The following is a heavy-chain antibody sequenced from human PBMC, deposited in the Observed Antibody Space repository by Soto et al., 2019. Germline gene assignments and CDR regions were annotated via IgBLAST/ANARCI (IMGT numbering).Heavy chain of an antibody. J-gene: IGHJ4*02. CDR1: GFTFGDYA. Sequence: GGSLRLSCTASGFTFGDYAMSWFRQAPGKGLEWVGFIRSKAYGGTTEYAASVKGRFTISRDDSKSIAYLQMNSLKTEDTAVYYCTRLGYYDFWSGPYFDYWGQGTLVTVSS. CDR3: TRLGYYDFWSGPYFDY. CDR2: IRSKAYGGTT. V-gene: IGHV3-49*03. D-gene: IGHD3-3*01.